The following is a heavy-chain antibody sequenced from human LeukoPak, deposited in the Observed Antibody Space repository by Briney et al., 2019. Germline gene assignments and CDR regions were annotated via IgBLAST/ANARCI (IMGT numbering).Heavy chain of an antibody. CDR1: GYSFTSYW. Sequence: GESLKISCKGSGYSFTSYWIGWVRQMPGKGLEWMGIIYPGDSDTRYSPSSQGQVTISADKSISTAYLQWSSLKASDTAMYYCARRTYCGGDCYLPFDYWGQGTLVTVSS. CDR3: ARRTYCGGDCYLPFDY. D-gene: IGHD2-21*01. V-gene: IGHV5-51*01. CDR2: IYPGDSDT. J-gene: IGHJ4*02.